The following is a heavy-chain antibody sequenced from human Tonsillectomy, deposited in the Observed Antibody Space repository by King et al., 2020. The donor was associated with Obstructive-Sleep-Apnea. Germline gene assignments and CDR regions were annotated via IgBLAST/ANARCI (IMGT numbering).Heavy chain of an antibody. CDR3: ARVGKYYYGSGRYSGLEY. CDR2: INTYDGNT. D-gene: IGHD3-10*01. J-gene: IGHJ4*02. V-gene: IGHV1-18*04. Sequence: QLVQSGAEVKKPGASVKVSCKTSGYTFTSYGLNWVRQAPGQGLEWMGWINTYDGNTNYAQKLQGRVTMTTDTSTSTAYMELRSLRSNDTAVYYCARVGKYYYGSGRYSGLEYWGQGTLVTVPS. CDR1: GYTFTSYG.